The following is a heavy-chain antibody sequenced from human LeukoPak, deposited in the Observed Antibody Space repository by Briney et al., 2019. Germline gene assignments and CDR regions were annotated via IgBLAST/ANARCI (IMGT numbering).Heavy chain of an antibody. D-gene: IGHD2-2*01. V-gene: IGHV3-30*04. CDR2: ISYDGSNK. CDR3: ARDPEYCSSTSCYRSNFDY. CDR1: GFTFSSYA. Sequence: GGSLRLSCAASGFTFSSYAMHWVRQAPGKGLEWVAVISYDGSNKYYADSVKGRFTISRDNSKNTLYLQMNSLSAEDTAVYYCARDPEYCSSTSCYRSNFDYWGQGTLVTVSS. J-gene: IGHJ4*02.